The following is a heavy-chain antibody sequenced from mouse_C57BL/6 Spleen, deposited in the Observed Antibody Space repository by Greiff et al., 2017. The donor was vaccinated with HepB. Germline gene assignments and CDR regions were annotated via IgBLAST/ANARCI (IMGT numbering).Heavy chain of an antibody. J-gene: IGHJ4*01. V-gene: IGHV1-39*01. CDR3: ARSRELGSGYYAMDY. Sequence: VHVKQSGPELVKPGASVKISCKASGYSFTDYNMNWVKQSNGKSLEWIGVINPNYGTTSYNQKFKGKATLTVDQSSSPAYMQLNSLTSEDSAVYYCARSRELGSGYYAMDYWGQGTSVTVSS. D-gene: IGHD4-1*01. CDR1: GYSFTDYN. CDR2: INPNYGTT.